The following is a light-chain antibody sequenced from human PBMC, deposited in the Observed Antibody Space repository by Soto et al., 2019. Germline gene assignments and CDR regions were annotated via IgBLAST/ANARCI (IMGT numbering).Light chain of an antibody. CDR3: QQYNSFSWT. CDR2: AAS. J-gene: IGKJ1*01. CDR1: QTIGIF. V-gene: IGKV1-39*01. Sequence: GDRVTITCRASQTIGIFLNWYQQKPGKAPMLLIYAASSLQSGVPSRFSGSGSGTEFTLTISSLQPDDLATYYCQQYNSFSWTFGQGTKVDIK.